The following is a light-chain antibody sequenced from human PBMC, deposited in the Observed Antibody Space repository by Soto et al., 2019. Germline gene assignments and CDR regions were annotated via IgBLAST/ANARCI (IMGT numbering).Light chain of an antibody. J-gene: IGKJ5*01. CDR3: QRSLSKFN. CDR1: EDISDY. Sequence: DVRMTQSPSSLSASVGDRFTVSCRASEDISDYLNWYQQKPGKPPQLLIYAASILHSGVPSRFSGHGSGTDFSLTITNLQPEDFATYFCQRSLSKFNFGQGTRLEIK. CDR2: AAS. V-gene: IGKV1-39*01.